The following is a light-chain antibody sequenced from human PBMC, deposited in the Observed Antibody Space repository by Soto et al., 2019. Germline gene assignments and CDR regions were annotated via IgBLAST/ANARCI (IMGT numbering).Light chain of an antibody. CDR1: QSVSSY. CDR2: DAS. CDR3: QQRSNWPWT. J-gene: IGKJ1*01. V-gene: IGKV3-11*01. Sequence: EIVFTQSPGTLSLSPGERATLSCSASQSVSSYLAWYQQKPGQAPRLLIYDASNRATGIPARFSGSGSGTDFTLTISSLEPEDFAVYYCQQRSNWPWTFGQGTKVDIK.